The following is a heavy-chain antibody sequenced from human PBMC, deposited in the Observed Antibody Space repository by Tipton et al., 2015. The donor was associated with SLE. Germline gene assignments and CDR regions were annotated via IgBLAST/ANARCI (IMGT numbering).Heavy chain of an antibody. CDR1: GGSISSGSYY. Sequence: TLSLTCTVSGGSISSGSYYWSWIRQPAGKGLEWIGYIYYSGSTYYNPSLKSRVTISVDTSKNQFSLKLSSVTAADTAVYYCATYSSRPDYYYYMDVWGKGTTVTVSS. V-gene: IGHV4-31*03. CDR2: IYYSGST. J-gene: IGHJ6*03. CDR3: ATYSSRPDYYYYMDV. D-gene: IGHD6-13*01.